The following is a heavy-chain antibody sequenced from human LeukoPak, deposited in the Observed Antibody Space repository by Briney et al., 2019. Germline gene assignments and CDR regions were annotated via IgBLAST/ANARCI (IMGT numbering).Heavy chain of an antibody. CDR1: GGSISSSNW. Sequence: PSETLSLTCAVSGGSISSSNWWSWVRQPPGKGLEWIGRIYTSGSTNYNPSLKSRVTMSVDTSKNQFSLKLSSVTAADTAVYYCARAYYDILTGQARTDAFDIWGQGTMVTVSS. D-gene: IGHD3-9*01. CDR3: ARAYYDILTGQARTDAFDI. CDR2: IYTSGST. V-gene: IGHV4-4*02. J-gene: IGHJ3*02.